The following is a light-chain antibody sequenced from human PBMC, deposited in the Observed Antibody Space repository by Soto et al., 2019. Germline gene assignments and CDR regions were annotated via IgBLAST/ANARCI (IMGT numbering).Light chain of an antibody. Sequence: EIVLTQSPGTLSLSPGERATLSCRASQNVGSRYLAWYQQKPGQAPRLLIYGTSNRATGIPDRFSGSGSGTDFSLTISSLEPGDLAGYYCQQYGSSPRTFGQGTKVEIK. CDR3: QQYGSSPRT. J-gene: IGKJ1*01. CDR1: QNVGSRY. V-gene: IGKV3-20*01. CDR2: GTS.